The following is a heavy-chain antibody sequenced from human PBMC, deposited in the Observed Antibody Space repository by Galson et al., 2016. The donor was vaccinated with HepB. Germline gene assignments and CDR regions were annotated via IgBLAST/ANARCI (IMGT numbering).Heavy chain of an antibody. CDR3: VRFKGGGSSHSCVFDP. V-gene: IGHV4-4*02. CDR2: IYHSGST. CDR1: GDSISSSNW. Sequence: SETLSLTCAVSGDSISSSNWWTWVRQPPGKRPEWIGEIYHSGSTFYNPSLGSRVTISVDKSSNQFSLNLTSVTAADTAGYYCVRFKGGGSSHSCVFDPWGQGTLVTVSS. J-gene: IGHJ5*02. D-gene: IGHD2-2*01.